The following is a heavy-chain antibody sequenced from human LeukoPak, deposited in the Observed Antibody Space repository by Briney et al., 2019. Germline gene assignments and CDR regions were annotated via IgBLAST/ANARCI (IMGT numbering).Heavy chain of an antibody. J-gene: IGHJ4*02. CDR2: IIPIFGTA. D-gene: IGHD4-23*01. CDR3: ARGTGGNALVIDY. V-gene: IGHV1-69*05. CDR1: GGTFSSYA. Sequence: ASVKVSCKASGGTFSSYAISWVRQAPGQGLEWMGRIIPIFGTANYAQKFQGRVTITTDESTSTAYMELSSLRSEDTAVYYCARGTGGNALVIDYWGQGTLVTASS.